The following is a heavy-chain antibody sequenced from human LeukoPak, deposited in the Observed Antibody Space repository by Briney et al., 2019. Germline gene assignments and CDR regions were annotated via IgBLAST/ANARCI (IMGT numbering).Heavy chain of an antibody. CDR1: GGSISSYY. CDR3: ARSSNTYNWNYVDRASHYYYGMDV. CDR2: IYMSGST. V-gene: IGHV4-4*07. J-gene: IGHJ6*02. D-gene: IGHD1-7*01. Sequence: KPSETLSLTCTVSGGSISSYYWSWIRQPAGKGLEWIGRIYMSGSTNYNSSLKSRVNMSVDTSKNQFSLKLSSVTAADTAVYYCARSSNTYNWNYVDRASHYYYGMDVWGQGTTVTVSS.